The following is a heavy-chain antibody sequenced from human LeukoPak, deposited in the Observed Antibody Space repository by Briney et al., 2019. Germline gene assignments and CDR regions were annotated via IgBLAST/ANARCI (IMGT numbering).Heavy chain of an antibody. V-gene: IGHV3-21*01. Sequence: GGSLRLSGAASGFTFSSYSMNWVRQAPGEGLEWVSSISSSSSYIYYADSVKGRFTISRDNAKNSLYLQMNSLRAEDTAVYYCASLPDFWCGYNAFDIWGQGTMVTVSS. CDR3: ASLPDFWCGYNAFDI. D-gene: IGHD3-3*01. CDR1: GFTFSSYS. J-gene: IGHJ3*02. CDR2: ISSSSSYI.